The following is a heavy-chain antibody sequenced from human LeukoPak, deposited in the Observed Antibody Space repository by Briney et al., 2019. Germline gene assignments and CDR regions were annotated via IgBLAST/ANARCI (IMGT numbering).Heavy chain of an antibody. J-gene: IGHJ3*02. V-gene: IGHV4-59*01. CDR2: IYYSGST. CDR1: GGSISSYY. D-gene: IGHD4-11*01. CDR3: ARARQSSHAFDI. Sequence: ASETLSLTCSVSGGSISSYYWSWIRQPPGKGLEWIGYIYYSGSTNYNPSLKSRVTISVDTSKNQFSLKLSSVTAADTAVYYCARARQSSHAFDIWGQGTTVTVSS.